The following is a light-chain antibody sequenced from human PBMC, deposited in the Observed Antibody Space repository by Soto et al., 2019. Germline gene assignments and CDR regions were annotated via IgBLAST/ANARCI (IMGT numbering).Light chain of an antibody. V-gene: IGKV3-15*01. Sequence: EIVMTQSPATLSVSPGERATLSCRASQSVNSNLVWYQQKPGQAPRLLIYGASTRATGIPGRFSGSGCGTEFTLTISSLQSEDFAVYYCQQYNNWLWTFGQGTKVETK. CDR1: QSVNSN. CDR2: GAS. J-gene: IGKJ1*01. CDR3: QQYNNWLWT.